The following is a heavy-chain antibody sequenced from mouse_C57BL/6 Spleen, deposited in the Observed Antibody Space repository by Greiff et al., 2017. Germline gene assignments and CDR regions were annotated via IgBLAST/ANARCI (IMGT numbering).Heavy chain of an antibody. CDR3: IDYYGSSYGFAY. Sequence: EVQLQQSGAELVRPGASVKLSCTASGFNIKDYYMHWVKQRPEQGLEWIGRIDPEDGDTEYAPKFQGKATMTADTSSNPAYLQLSSLTSEDTAVYYCIDYYGSSYGFAYWGQGTLVTVSA. J-gene: IGHJ3*01. CDR1: GFNIKDYY. V-gene: IGHV14-1*01. CDR2: IDPEDGDT. D-gene: IGHD1-1*01.